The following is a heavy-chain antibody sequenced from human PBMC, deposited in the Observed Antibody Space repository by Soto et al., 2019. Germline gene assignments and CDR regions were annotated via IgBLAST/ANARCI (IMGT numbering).Heavy chain of an antibody. J-gene: IGHJ6*03. CDR3: ARLNLYCTNGVCYPSNYYYYYMDV. CDR2: IYYSGST. Sequence: ASETLSLTCTVSGGSISSYYWSWIRQPPGKGLEWIGYIYYSGSTNYNPSLKSRVTISVDTSKNQFSLKLSSVTAADTAVYYCARLNLYCTNGVCYPSNYYYYYMDVWGKGTTVTVSS. CDR1: GGSISSYY. D-gene: IGHD2-8*01. V-gene: IGHV4-59*01.